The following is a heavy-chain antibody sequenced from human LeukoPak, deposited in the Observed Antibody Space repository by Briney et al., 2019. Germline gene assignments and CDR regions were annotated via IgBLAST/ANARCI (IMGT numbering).Heavy chain of an antibody. CDR3: ATEGWVVGATYYFDY. Sequence: SETLSLTCAVYGGSFSGYYWSWIRQPPGKGLEWIGEINHSGSTNYNPSLKSRVTISVDTSKNQFSLKLSSVTAADTAVYYCATEGWVVGATYYFDYWGQGTLVTVSS. V-gene: IGHV4-34*01. CDR2: INHSGST. J-gene: IGHJ4*02. D-gene: IGHD1-26*01. CDR1: GGSFSGYY.